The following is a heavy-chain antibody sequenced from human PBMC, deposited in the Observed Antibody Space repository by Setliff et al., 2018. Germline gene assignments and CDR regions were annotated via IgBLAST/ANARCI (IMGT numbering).Heavy chain of an antibody. D-gene: IGHD2-15*01. CDR3: ARGRGSGGNPLWY. J-gene: IGHJ4*02. Sequence: SETLSLTCSASGGSIISHYWNWIRQTPGKGLEWIGYIYYSGTTNYNPSLKSRVTISVDTSKNHFSLRLSSVTAADTAVYYCARGRGSGGNPLWYWGQGTLVTVSS. V-gene: IGHV4-59*11. CDR1: GGSIISHY. CDR2: IYYSGTT.